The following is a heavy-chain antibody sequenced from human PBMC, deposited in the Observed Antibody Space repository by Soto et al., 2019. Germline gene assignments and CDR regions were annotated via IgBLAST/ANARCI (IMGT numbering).Heavy chain of an antibody. CDR3: ARPLTTGWQLLINLW. V-gene: IGHV3-23*01. Sequence: GGSLRLSCAASGFTFSSYAMSWVRQAPGKGLEWVSAISGSGGSTYYADSVKGRFTISRDNSKNTLYLQMNSLRAEDTAVYYCARPLTTGWQLLINLWWGQGALVTVSS. D-gene: IGHD1-1*01. J-gene: IGHJ4*02. CDR1: GFTFSSYA. CDR2: ISGSGGST.